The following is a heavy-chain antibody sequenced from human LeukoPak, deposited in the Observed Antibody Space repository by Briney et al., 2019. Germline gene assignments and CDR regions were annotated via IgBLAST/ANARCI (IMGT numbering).Heavy chain of an antibody. D-gene: IGHD6-19*01. CDR3: TKARYSNAWDYSDY. CDR1: GFTFSSYA. V-gene: IGHV3-23*01. Sequence: GGFLTLSCVASGFTFSSYAMNWVRQAPGKGLEWVSGISSSGSASYYADSVKGRFTISRDNSRNTLYLQMNNLSADDTAVYYCTKARYSNAWDYSDYWGQGTLVTVSS. J-gene: IGHJ4*02. CDR2: ISSSGSAS.